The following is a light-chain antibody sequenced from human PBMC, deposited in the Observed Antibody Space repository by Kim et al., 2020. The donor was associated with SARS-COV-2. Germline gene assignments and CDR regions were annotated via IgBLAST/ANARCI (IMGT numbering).Light chain of an antibody. CDR2: AAS. CDR1: QGISSW. CDR3: QQAHSFPHT. J-gene: IGKJ2*01. Sequence: SASVGDRVSITCRASQGISSWLVWYQQKTGKAPKLLIYAASSLQRGVSSRFSGSGFGTEFTLTISSLQPEDFATYYCQQAHSFPHTFGQGTKLEI. V-gene: IGKV1-12*01.